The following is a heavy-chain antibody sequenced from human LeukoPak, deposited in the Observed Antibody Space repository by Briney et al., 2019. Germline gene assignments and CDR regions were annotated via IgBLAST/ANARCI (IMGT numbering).Heavy chain of an antibody. CDR3: TRDRGHGFDFDI. CDR2: ISGSGGTT. Sequence: GGSLRLSCAASGFTFNNYAMSWVRQAPGKGLEWVSAISGSGGTTYYADSVKGRFTFSRDNSKNTLYLQMNSLRAEDTAVYYCTRDRGHGFDFDIWGQGTTVTVSS. D-gene: IGHD3-10*01. CDR1: GFTFNNYA. J-gene: IGHJ3*02. V-gene: IGHV3-23*01.